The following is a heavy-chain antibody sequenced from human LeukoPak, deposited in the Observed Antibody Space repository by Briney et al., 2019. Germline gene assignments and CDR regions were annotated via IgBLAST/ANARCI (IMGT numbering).Heavy chain of an antibody. CDR2: IYYSGTT. Sequence: AETLSLTCAVSGGPISSHYWSWIRQPPGKGLEWIGFIYYSGTTKYNPSLKSRVTISADTSKNQFSLKLSSVTAADTAVYYCARQADDSSSSLVYFDYWGQGTLVTVSS. D-gene: IGHD6-6*01. J-gene: IGHJ4*02. CDR1: GGPISSHY. CDR3: ARQADDSSSSLVYFDY. V-gene: IGHV4-59*08.